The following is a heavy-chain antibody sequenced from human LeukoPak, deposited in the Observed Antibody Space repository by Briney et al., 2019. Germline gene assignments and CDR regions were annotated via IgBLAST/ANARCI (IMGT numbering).Heavy chain of an antibody. Sequence: HSGGSLRLSCVASGFTFSSYWMYWVRQAPGKGLVWVSRINGAGSSTSYADSVKGRFTVSRDNAKNTLNLQMNSLRAEDTAVYYCARDLFFSDAGYSSGWRAEYFHHWGQGTLVTVSS. D-gene: IGHD6-19*01. V-gene: IGHV3-74*01. CDR2: INGAGSST. CDR1: GFTFSSYW. CDR3: ARDLFFSDAGYSSGWRAEYFHH. J-gene: IGHJ1*01.